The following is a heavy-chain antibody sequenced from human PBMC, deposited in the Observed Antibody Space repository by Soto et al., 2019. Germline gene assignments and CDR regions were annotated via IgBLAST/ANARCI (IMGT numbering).Heavy chain of an antibody. CDR3: APAQSYYDILTGYYLGAFDI. CDR2: FDPEDGET. Sequence: ASVKVSCKVSGYTLTEVSMHWVRQAPGKRLEWMGSFDPEDGETIYAQKFQGRVTMTEDTSTDPAYMELSSLRSEATAVYYCAPAQSYYDILTGYYLGAFDIWGQGTMXTVSS. V-gene: IGHV1-24*01. J-gene: IGHJ3*02. CDR1: GYTLTEVS. D-gene: IGHD3-9*01.